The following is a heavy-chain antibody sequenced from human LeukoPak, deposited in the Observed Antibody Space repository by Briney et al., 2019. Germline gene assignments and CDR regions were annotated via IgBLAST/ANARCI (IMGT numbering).Heavy chain of an antibody. CDR3: PKSMVRGLYYFDY. J-gene: IGHJ4*02. Sequence: GGSLRLSCAASGFTFSSYAMSWVRQAPGKGLEWVSAISGSGGSTYYADSVKGRFTISRDNSKNTLYLQMNSLRAEDTAVYYCPKSMVRGLYYFDYWGQGTLVTVSS. CDR1: GFTFSSYA. CDR2: ISGSGGST. V-gene: IGHV3-23*01. D-gene: IGHD3-10*01.